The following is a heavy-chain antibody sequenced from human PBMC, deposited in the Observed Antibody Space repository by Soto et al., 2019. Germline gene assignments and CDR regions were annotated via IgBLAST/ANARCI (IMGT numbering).Heavy chain of an antibody. V-gene: IGHV1-69*13. CDR2: IIPIFGTA. CDR1: GGTFSSYA. J-gene: IGHJ4*02. D-gene: IGHD6-6*01. Sequence: GASVKVSCKASGGTFSSYAISWVRQAPGQGLEWMGGIIPIFGTANYAQKFQGRVTITADESTSTAYMELSSLRSEDTAVYYCAREEVEEYSSSSNYFAYWGQGTLVTVSS. CDR3: AREEVEEYSSSSNYFAY.